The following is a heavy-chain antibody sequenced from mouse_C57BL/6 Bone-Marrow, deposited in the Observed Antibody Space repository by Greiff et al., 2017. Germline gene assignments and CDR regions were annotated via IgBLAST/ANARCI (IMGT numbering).Heavy chain of an antibody. Sequence: VQLQQPGAELVKPGASVKLSCKASGYTFTSYWMQWVKQRPGQGLEWIGEIDPSDSYTNYNQKFKGKATLTVDTSSSTAYMQLSSLTSEDSAVYYCARTPTVQGFIAYWGQGTLVTVSA. CDR2: IDPSDSYT. CDR1: GYTFTSYW. J-gene: IGHJ3*01. CDR3: ARTPTVQGFIAY. V-gene: IGHV1-50*01. D-gene: IGHD1-1*01.